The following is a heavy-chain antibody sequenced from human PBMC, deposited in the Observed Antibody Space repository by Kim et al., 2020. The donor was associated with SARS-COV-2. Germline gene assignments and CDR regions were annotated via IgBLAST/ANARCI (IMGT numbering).Heavy chain of an antibody. D-gene: IGHD4-17*01. CDR1: GFTFSRYW. CDR2: VNSNGGST. CDR3: AKLSTGDYGDQFDY. Sequence: GGSLRLSCVASGFTFSRYWMRWVRQAPGKGLVWVSGVNSNGGSTCYADSVKGRFTISRDNARNTLYLQMNSLRAEDTAVYYCAKLSTGDYGDQFDYWGQGTLVTVSS. J-gene: IGHJ4*02. V-gene: IGHV3-74*01.